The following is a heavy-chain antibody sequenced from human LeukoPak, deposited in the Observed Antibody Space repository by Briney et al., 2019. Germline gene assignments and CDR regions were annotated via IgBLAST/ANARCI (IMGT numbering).Heavy chain of an antibody. J-gene: IGHJ4*02. Sequence: PGGSLRLSCAASGFTFDDYTMHWVRQAPGKGLEWVSSITSSSSYIYYADSVKGRFTISRDNAKSSLYLQMNSLRAEDTALYYCARHRTASDYWGQGTLVTVSS. V-gene: IGHV3-21*01. D-gene: IGHD3-16*02. CDR2: ITSSSSYI. CDR1: GFTFDDYT. CDR3: ARHRTASDY.